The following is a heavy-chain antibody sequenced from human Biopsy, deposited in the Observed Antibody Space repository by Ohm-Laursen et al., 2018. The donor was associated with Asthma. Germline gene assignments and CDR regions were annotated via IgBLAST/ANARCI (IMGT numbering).Heavy chain of an antibody. V-gene: IGHV4-39*01. Sequence: SDTLSLTCTVSGGSITSSSYYWGWIRQPPGKGMEWIGSMYHSGSPYYHPSLKSRATISVDTSKNQLSLKMSSVTAADTAVYFCVRHQYSSSWSTFDYWGQGASVTVSS. J-gene: IGHJ4*02. CDR3: VRHQYSSSWSTFDY. CDR2: MYHSGSP. D-gene: IGHD3-22*01. CDR1: GGSITSSSYY.